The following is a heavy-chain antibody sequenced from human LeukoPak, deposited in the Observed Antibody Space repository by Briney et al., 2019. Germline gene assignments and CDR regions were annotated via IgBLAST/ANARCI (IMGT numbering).Heavy chain of an antibody. D-gene: IGHD6-13*01. Sequence: RASVKVSCKASGYTFTSYAVHWVRQAPGQRLEWMGWINAGNGNTKYSQKFQGRVTITRDTSASTAYMELSSLRSEDTAVYYCARSIASPGTGYWGQGTLVTVSS. CDR1: GYTFTSYA. CDR2: INAGNGNT. J-gene: IGHJ4*02. CDR3: ARSIASPGTGY. V-gene: IGHV1-3*01.